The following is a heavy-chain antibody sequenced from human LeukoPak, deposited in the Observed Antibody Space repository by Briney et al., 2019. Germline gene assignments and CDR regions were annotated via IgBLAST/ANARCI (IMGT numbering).Heavy chain of an antibody. J-gene: IGHJ4*02. CDR1: GFTFSNYW. V-gene: IGHV3-13*01. Sequence: GGSLRLSCAASGFTFSNYWMSWVRQAPGKGLEWVSAIGTAGDTYYPGSVKGRFTISRENAKNSLYLQMNSLRAGDTAVYYCARGSYYYDSSGYSVYYFDYWGQGTLVTVSS. CDR3: ARGSYYYDSSGYSVYYFDY. CDR2: IGTAGDT. D-gene: IGHD3-22*01.